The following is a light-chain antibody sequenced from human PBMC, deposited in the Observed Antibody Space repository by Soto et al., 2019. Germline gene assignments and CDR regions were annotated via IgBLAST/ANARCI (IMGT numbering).Light chain of an antibody. J-gene: IGKJ3*01. Sequence: DVQLTQSPSSVSASVGDRVTITCRASEGIASWLAWYQQKPGRAPKLLIYDASSLHSGVPSRFSGSGSGTDFTLTITSLQPEDFATYYCEQANSFPPTFGPGTKVDI. V-gene: IGKV1-12*01. CDR2: DAS. CDR3: EQANSFPPT. CDR1: EGIASW.